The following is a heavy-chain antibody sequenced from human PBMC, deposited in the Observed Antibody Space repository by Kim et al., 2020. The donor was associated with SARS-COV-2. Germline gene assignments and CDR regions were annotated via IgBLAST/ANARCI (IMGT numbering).Heavy chain of an antibody. D-gene: IGHD2-2*01. Sequence: ASVKVSCKASGYTFTSYSMHWVRQAPGQGLEWMGRIIPIVGSTSYAQKFQGRVTMTTDKSTSTAYMELSSLRSEDTAVYYCARGHTLATCCVNLCDYYH. CDR2: IIPIVGST. J-gene: IGHJ6*01. V-gene: IGHV1-46*01. CDR3: ARGHTLATCCVNLCDYYH. CDR1: GYTFTSYS.